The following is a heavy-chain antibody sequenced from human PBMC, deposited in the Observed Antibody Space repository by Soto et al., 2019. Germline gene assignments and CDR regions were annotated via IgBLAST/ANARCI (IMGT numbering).Heavy chain of an antibody. CDR1: GYIFNSYY. D-gene: IGHD2-2*01. J-gene: IGHJ4*02. Sequence: ASVKVSCKKSGYIFNSYYIHWVRHAPGQGLEWMGIINPSGGTTTYAQKFQGRVTMTRDTSTSTVYMELSSLRSEDTAVYYCARGPATAPDAYWGLGTLVTVSS. CDR2: INPSGGTT. V-gene: IGHV1-46*02. CDR3: ARGPATAPDAY.